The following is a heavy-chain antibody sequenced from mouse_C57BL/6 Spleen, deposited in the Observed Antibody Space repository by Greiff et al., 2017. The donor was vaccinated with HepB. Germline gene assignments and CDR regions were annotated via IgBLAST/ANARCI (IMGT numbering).Heavy chain of an antibody. Sequence: VKLQQPGAELVMPGASVKLSCKASGYTFTSYWMHWVKQRPGQGLEWIGEIDPSDSYTNYNQKFKGKSTLTVDKSSSTAYMQLSSLTSEDSAVYYCARKGYYAKNAMDYWGQGTSVTVSS. D-gene: IGHD1-1*01. CDR1: GYTFTSYW. J-gene: IGHJ4*01. CDR2: IDPSDSYT. CDR3: ARKGYYAKNAMDY. V-gene: IGHV1-69*01.